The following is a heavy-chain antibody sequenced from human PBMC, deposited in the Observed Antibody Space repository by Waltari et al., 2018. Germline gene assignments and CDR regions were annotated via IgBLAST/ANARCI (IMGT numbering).Heavy chain of an antibody. CDR3: ARDGDSTTGSGFAYYYGMDV. J-gene: IGHJ6*02. CDR1: SLTFKDYS. Sequence: EIRLVESGGGLVQPGGSLRLSCTVSSLTFKDYSINWVRQAPGKGLGGVSTITSGGSYIYYAYSVEGRFTVSRDDAKKSVYLQMNGLRAEDTALYYCARDGDSTTGSGFAYYYGMDVWGPGTTVTVSS. CDR2: ITSGGSYI. D-gene: IGHD1-1*01. V-gene: IGHV3-21*02.